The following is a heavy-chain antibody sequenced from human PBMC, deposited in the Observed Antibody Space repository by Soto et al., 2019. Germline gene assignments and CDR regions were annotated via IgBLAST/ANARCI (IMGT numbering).Heavy chain of an antibody. Sequence: QVQLQHWGAGLLKPSGTLSLTCAVYGGSFSGYSWTWLRQPPGKGLEWIGEINDSGSTNYNPSLKSRATVSVDTSKNQFSLKVNSVTAAYAAVYYCARGHEGGGGFFVDVWGKGTTVPVSS. CDR2: INDSGST. V-gene: IGHV4-34*01. CDR3: ARGHEGGGGFFVDV. D-gene: IGHD3-16*01. J-gene: IGHJ6*04. CDR1: GGSFSGYS.